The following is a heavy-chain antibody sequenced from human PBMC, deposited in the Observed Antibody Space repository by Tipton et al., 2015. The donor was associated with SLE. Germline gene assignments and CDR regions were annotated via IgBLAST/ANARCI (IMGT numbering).Heavy chain of an antibody. CDR3: ARDGYSYPFDY. Sequence: TLSLTCTVSGTSINTYYWSWIRQPPGKGLEYIGDIYTSGSTNYNPSLKSRVTISVDTSKNQFSLKLSSVTAADTAVYYCARDGYSYPFDYWGQGTLVTVSS. J-gene: IGHJ4*02. CDR1: GTSINTYY. D-gene: IGHD5-18*01. CDR2: IYTSGST. V-gene: IGHV4-59*01.